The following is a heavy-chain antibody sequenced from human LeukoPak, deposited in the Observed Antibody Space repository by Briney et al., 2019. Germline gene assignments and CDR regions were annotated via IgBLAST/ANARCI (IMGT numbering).Heavy chain of an antibody. CDR2: INTDGSST. Sequence: GGSLRLSCAASAFTFSSFWMNWVRQAPGKGLVWVSRINTDGSSTSYADSVKGRFTISRDNAKNTLYLQMNSLRAEDTAVYYCARDLTYSSGWYFDYWGQGTLVTVSS. CDR1: AFTFSSFW. D-gene: IGHD6-19*01. CDR3: ARDLTYSSGWYFDY. J-gene: IGHJ4*02. V-gene: IGHV3-74*01.